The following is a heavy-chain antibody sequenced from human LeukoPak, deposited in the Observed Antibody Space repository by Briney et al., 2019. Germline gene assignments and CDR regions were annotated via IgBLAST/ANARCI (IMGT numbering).Heavy chain of an antibody. Sequence: GGSLRLSCAASGFTFSSYWMSWVRQAPGKGLVCVSRISTDGITTRNADSVKGRFTISRDNSKNTLYLQMNSLRAEDTAVYYCAKAGIALFDYWGQGTLVTVSS. CDR3: AKAGIALFDY. V-gene: IGHV3-74*01. CDR2: ISTDGITT. J-gene: IGHJ4*02. CDR1: GFTFSSYW. D-gene: IGHD6-13*01.